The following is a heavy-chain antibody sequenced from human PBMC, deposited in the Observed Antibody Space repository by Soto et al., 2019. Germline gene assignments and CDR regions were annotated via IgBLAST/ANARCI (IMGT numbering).Heavy chain of an antibody. CDR3: ARDRSTDFGLDV. J-gene: IGHJ6*02. CDR2: ISDGGERT. Sequence: EVQLLESGGDLVQPGGSLRRSCVASGFTFSDYVMSWVRQVPGKGLEWVSSISDGGERTDYRDSVRGRFTISRDNARFTLHLQMNSLRVDDTAIYFCARDRSTDFGLDVWGQGTTVTVSS. V-gene: IGHV3-23*01. D-gene: IGHD3-3*01. CDR1: GFTFSDYV.